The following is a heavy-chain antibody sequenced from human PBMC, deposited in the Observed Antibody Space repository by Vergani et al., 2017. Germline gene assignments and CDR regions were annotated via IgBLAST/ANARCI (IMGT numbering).Heavy chain of an antibody. CDR3: ARGARDYGYPGDAFDI. D-gene: IGHD4-17*01. Sequence: EVQLVESGGGLVQPGGSLRLSCAASGFTFSSYEMNWVRQAPGKGLEWVSYISSSGSTIYYADSVKGRFTISRDNAKNSLYLQMNSLRAEDTAVYYCARGARDYGYPGDAFDIWGQGTMVTVSS. CDR1: GFTFSSYE. J-gene: IGHJ3*02. CDR2: ISSSGSTI. V-gene: IGHV3-48*03.